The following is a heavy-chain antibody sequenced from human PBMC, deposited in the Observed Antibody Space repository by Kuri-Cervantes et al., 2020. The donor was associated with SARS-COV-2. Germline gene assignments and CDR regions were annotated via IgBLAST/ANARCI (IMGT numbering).Heavy chain of an antibody. D-gene: IGHD3-3*01. CDR1: GGSISSSSYY. CDR3: ARRWFDFWSGYYIFDY. V-gene: IGHV4-39*01. CDR2: IYYSGST. Sequence: SETLSLTCTVSGGSISSSSYYWGWIRQPPGKGLEWIGSIYYSGSTYYNPPLKSRVTISVDTSKNQFSLKLSSVTAADTAVYYCARRWFDFWSGYYIFDYWGQGTLVTVSS. J-gene: IGHJ4*02.